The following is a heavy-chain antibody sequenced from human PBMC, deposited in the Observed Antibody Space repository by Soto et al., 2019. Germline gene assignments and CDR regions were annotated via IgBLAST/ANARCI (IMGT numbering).Heavy chain of an antibody. CDR3: ASLEQWLTRDY. V-gene: IGHV3-23*01. CDR1: GFTFSYYA. D-gene: IGHD6-19*01. CDR2: ITGSGGNI. J-gene: IGHJ4*02. Sequence: EVQLLESGGGLVQPGGSLRLSCAASGFTFSYYAMSWVRQAPGKGPEWVSGITGSGGNIYYADSVQGRFTISRDNSKNTLSLQMNSLRVEDTAVYYCASLEQWLTRDYWGQGTLVTVSS.